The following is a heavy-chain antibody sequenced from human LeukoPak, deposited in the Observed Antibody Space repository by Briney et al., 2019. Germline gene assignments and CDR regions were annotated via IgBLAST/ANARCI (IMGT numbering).Heavy chain of an antibody. J-gene: IGHJ5*02. CDR1: GGSISSYH. CDR2: IYYSGST. V-gene: IGHV4-59*01. Sequence: PSETLSLTCTVSGGSISSYHWSWIRQPPGKGLEWIGYIYYSGSTNYNPSLKSRVTISVDTSKNQFSLKLSSVTAADTAVYYCAREQLSPKGGTEWFDPWGQGTLVTVSS. D-gene: IGHD2-15*01. CDR3: AREQLSPKGGTEWFDP.